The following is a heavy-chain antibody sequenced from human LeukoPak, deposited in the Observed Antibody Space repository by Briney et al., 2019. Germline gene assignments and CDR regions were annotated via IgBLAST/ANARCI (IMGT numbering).Heavy chain of an antibody. J-gene: IGHJ5*02. CDR3: AREAQYSSGWFGWFDP. CDR2: IIPILGIA. Sequence: SVKVSCKASGGTFSSYAISWVRQAPGQGLEWMGRIIPILGIANYAQKFQDRVTITADKSTSTAYMELSSLRSEDTAVYYCAREAQYSSGWFGWFDPWGQGTLVTVSS. CDR1: GGTFSSYA. D-gene: IGHD6-19*01. V-gene: IGHV1-69*04.